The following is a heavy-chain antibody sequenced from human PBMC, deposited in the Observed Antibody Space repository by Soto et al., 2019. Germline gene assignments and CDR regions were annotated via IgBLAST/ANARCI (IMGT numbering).Heavy chain of an antibody. V-gene: IGHV3-21*01. J-gene: IGHJ6*02. D-gene: IGHD3-10*01. CDR3: ARAFYGSGSYADV. Sequence: LRLSCAASGFTFSSYSMNWVRQAPGKGLEWVSSISSSSSYIYYADSVKGRFTISRDNAKNSLYLQMNSLRAEDTAVYYCARAFYGSGSYADVWGQGTTVTVSS. CDR1: GFTFSSYS. CDR2: ISSSSSYI.